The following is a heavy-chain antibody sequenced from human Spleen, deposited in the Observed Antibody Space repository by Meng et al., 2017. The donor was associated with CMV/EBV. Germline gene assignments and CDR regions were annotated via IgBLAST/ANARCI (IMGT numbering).Heavy chain of an antibody. Sequence: GGSLRLSCAASGFTFSNYAMTWVRQAPGKGLEWVSLISGDAGITYYANSLKGRFIISRDNSKNTLYLQMNSLRADDTALYYCARDSPGRKGDALDIWGQGTLVTVSS. CDR3: ARDSPGRKGDALDI. J-gene: IGHJ3*02. D-gene: IGHD1-14*01. V-gene: IGHV3-23*01. CDR2: ISGDAGIT. CDR1: GFTFSNYA.